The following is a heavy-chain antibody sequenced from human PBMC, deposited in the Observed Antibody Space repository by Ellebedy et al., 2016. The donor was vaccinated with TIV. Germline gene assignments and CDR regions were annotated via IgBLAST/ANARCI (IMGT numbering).Heavy chain of an antibody. D-gene: IGHD6-6*01. CDR3: ARILSIAAPDAFDI. CDR1: GYTFTGYY. V-gene: IGHV1-2*02. CDR2: INPNSGGT. Sequence: ASVKVSCXASGYTFTGYYMHWVRQAPGQGLEWMGWINPNSGGTNYAQKFQGRVTMTRDTSISTAYMELSRLRSDDTAVYYCARILSIAAPDAFDIWGQGTMVTVSS. J-gene: IGHJ3*02.